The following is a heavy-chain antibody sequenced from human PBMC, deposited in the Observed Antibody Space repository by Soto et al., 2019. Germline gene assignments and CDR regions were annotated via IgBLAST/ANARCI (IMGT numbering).Heavy chain of an antibody. CDR2: ISGSSGST. Sequence: GGSLRLSCTASGFTFSSYSMNWVRQAPGKGLEWVSAISGSSGSTYYADSVKGRFTISRDNSKNTLYLQMNSLRAEDTAVYYCAKEMVTMVRGVIKITYGMDVWGQGTTVTVSS. CDR1: GFTFSSYS. J-gene: IGHJ6*02. V-gene: IGHV3-23*01. D-gene: IGHD3-10*01. CDR3: AKEMVTMVRGVIKITYGMDV.